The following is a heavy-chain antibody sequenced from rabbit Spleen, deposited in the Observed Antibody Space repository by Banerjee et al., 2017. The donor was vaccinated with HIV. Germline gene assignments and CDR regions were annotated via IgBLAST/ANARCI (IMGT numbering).Heavy chain of an antibody. CDR2: INTATGKG. J-gene: IGHJ6*01. CDR3: ARDTGSSFSTYGMDL. V-gene: IGHV1S45*01. Sequence: QEQLVESGGGLVQPEGSLTLTCKASRFSFSDRDVMCWVRQAPGKGLEWIACINTATGKGVYANWAKGRFTISKTSSTTVTLQMTSLTAADTATYFCARDTGSSFSTYGMDLWGPGTLVTVS. CDR1: RFSFSDRDV. D-gene: IGHD8-1*01.